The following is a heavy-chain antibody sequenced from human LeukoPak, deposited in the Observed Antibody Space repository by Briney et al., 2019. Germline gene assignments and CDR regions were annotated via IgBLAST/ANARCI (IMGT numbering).Heavy chain of an antibody. V-gene: IGHV4-59*08. CDR1: GGSISSDY. Sequence: SETLSLTCTVSGGSISSDYWSWIRQPPGKGLEWIGYIYYSGSTNYNPFLRSRVTISVDTSKKQFSLKLSSATAADTAVYYCAREIVGATLNYFDYWGQGTLVTVSS. CDR3: AREIVGATLNYFDY. D-gene: IGHD1-26*01. J-gene: IGHJ4*02. CDR2: IYYSGST.